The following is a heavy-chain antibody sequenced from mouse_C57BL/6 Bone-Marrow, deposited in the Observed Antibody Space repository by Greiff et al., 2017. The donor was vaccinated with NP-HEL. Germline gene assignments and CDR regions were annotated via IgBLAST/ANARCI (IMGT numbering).Heavy chain of an antibody. CDR1: GYSFTSCYY. D-gene: IGHD3-3*01. Sequence: VQLKESGPGLVKPSQSLSLSCSVTGYSFTSCYYWYWIRQPPGNKLEWMGYISYDGSNNYNPSLKNRISITRDTSKNQFFLKLNSVTTEDTATYYCARVGLYFDYWGQGTTLTVSS. CDR2: ISYDGSN. J-gene: IGHJ2*01. CDR3: ARVGLYFDY. V-gene: IGHV3-6*01.